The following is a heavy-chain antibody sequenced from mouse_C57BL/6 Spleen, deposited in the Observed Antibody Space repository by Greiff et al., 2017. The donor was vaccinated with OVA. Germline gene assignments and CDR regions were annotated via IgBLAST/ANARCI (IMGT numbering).Heavy chain of an antibody. V-gene: IGHV2-4*01. Sequence: QVQLKESGPGLVQPSQSLSITCTVSGFSLTSYGVHWVRQPPGKGLEWLGVIWSGGSTDYNAAFISRLSISKDNSKSQVFFKMNSLQADDTAIYYCAKEGGGSLYAMDYWGQGTSVTVSS. J-gene: IGHJ4*01. CDR3: AKEGGGSLYAMDY. CDR1: GFSLTSYG. CDR2: IWSGGST.